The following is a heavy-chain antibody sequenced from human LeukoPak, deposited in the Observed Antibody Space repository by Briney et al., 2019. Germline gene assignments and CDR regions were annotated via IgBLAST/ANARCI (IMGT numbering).Heavy chain of an antibody. CDR1: GGSISNYY. J-gene: IGHJ4*02. Sequence: PSETLSLTCTVSGGSISNYYWSWIRQPPGKGLEWIGDIYYSGSTNYILSLKSRVTISVDTSKNQFSLKLSSVTAADTAMYYCARGTLYSGWSYYFDYWGQGSQVTVSS. CDR2: IYYSGST. CDR3: ARGTLYSGWSYYFDY. D-gene: IGHD6-19*01. V-gene: IGHV4-59*12.